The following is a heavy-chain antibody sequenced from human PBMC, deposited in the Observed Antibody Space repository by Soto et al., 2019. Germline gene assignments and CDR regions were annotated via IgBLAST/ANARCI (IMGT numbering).Heavy chain of an antibody. V-gene: IGHV4-59*08. CDR1: GGSISSYY. CDR3: ARARWIQLPTPYYYYGMDV. CDR2: IYYSGST. Sequence: PSETLSLTCTVSGGSISSYYWTWIRQPPGKGLEWIGYIYYSGSTNYNPSLKSRVTISVATSKTQFSLKLSSVTAADTAVYYCARARWIQLPTPYYYYGMDVWGQGTTVTVSS. D-gene: IGHD5-18*01. J-gene: IGHJ6*02.